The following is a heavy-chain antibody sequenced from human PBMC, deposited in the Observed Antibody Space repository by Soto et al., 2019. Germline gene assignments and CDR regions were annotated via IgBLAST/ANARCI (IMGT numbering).Heavy chain of an antibody. J-gene: IGHJ4*02. CDR3: ARFRGDYYYFDY. CDR2: IYYSGST. CDR1: GGSISSGGYY. V-gene: IGHV4-31*03. D-gene: IGHD4-17*01. Sequence: PSETLSLTCTVSGGSISSGGYYWSWIRQHPGKGLEWIGYIYYSGSTYYNPSLKSRVTISVDTSKNQFSLKLSSVTAADTAVYYCARFRGDYYYFDYWGQGTLVTVSS.